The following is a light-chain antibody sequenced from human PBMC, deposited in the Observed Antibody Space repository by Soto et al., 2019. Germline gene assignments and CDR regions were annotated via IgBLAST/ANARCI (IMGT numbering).Light chain of an antibody. V-gene: IGLV2-14*01. J-gene: IGLJ1*01. CDR3: VSYTDTDTLV. Sequence: QSALTQPASVSGSRGQSIIISCVGRDTDVGQDKSVSWYQQGPGQAPKLLIFEVTNRPSGVSKRFSGSRSGNTASLTISGLQPDDEGDYFCVSYTDTDTLVFGTGTNVTVL. CDR2: EVT. CDR1: DTDVGQDKS.